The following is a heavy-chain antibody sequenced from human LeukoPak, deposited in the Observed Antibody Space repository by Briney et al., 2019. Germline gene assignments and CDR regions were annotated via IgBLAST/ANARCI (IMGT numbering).Heavy chain of an antibody. V-gene: IGHV1-18*01. J-gene: IGHJ1*01. D-gene: IGHD3-22*01. Sequence: ASVKVSCKASGYTFTSYGISWVRQAPGQGLEWMGWISAYNGNTNYAQKLQGRVTMTTDTSTSTAYMELRSLRSDDTAVYYCARSTYYYDSSGYFVGYFQHWGQGTLVTVSS. CDR2: ISAYNGNT. CDR3: ARSTYYYDSSGYFVGYFQH. CDR1: GYTFTSYG.